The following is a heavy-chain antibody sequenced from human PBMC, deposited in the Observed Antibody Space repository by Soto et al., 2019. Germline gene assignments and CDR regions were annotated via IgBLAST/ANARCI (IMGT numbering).Heavy chain of an antibody. D-gene: IGHD3-3*01. V-gene: IGHV4-39*01. Sequence: PSEAPSLTCTVSGGSISSRNYFLGWVRQPPGKGLEWIGSIFYSGSTYYNPSLKSRVTISVDTSKNQFSLKLSSVTAADTAVYYCARNHITIFGVVIIPPYWFDPWGRGTVVTVSS. J-gene: IGHJ5*02. CDR1: GGSISSRNYF. CDR2: IFYSGST. CDR3: ARNHITIFGVVIIPPYWFDP.